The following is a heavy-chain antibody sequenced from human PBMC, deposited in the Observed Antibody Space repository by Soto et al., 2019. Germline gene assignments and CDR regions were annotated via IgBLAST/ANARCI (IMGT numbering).Heavy chain of an antibody. V-gene: IGHV3-48*02. CDR1: GFPFSFYS. CDR2: ITGTSSAI. CDR3: VTDLNWQGH. Sequence: GGSLRLSCAASGFPFSFYSMNWVRQAPGKGLEWISYITGTSSAINYADSVRGRFTISRDNAKNSLYLQMNSLRDEDSAVYYCVTDLNWQGHWGQGTLVTV. J-gene: IGHJ4*02.